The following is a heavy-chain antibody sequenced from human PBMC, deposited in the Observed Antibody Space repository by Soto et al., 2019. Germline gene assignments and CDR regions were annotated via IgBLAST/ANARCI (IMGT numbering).Heavy chain of an antibody. V-gene: IGHV1-69*12. Sequence: QVQLVQSGAEVKKPGSSVKVSCKASGGTFSSYAISWVRQAPGQGLEWMGGIIAIFGTATYAQKFQGRVTITADESMSTAYMELSSLRSEDTAVYYCARGGSSSWPDCYYGVDVWGQGTTVTVSS. D-gene: IGHD6-13*01. CDR2: IIAIFGTA. CDR1: GGTFSSYA. CDR3: ARGGSSSWPDCYYGVDV. J-gene: IGHJ6*02.